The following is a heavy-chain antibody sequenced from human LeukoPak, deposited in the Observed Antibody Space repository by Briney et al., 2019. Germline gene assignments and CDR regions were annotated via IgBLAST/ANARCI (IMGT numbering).Heavy chain of an antibody. J-gene: IGHJ4*02. CDR1: GFTFSSYA. CDR3: ARGYYDSSGYFDY. D-gene: IGHD3-22*01. Sequence: GGSLRLSCAASGFTFSSYAMSWVRQAPGKGLEWVSAISGSGGSTYYADSVKGRFTISRDNAKNSLYLQMNSLRAEDTAVYYCARGYYDSSGYFDYWGQGTLVTVSS. CDR2: ISGSGGST. V-gene: IGHV3-23*01.